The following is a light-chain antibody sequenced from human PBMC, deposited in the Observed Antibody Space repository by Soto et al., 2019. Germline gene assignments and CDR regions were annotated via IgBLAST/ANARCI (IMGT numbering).Light chain of an antibody. CDR2: EVT. V-gene: IGLV2-14*01. Sequence: QSALTQPASVSGSPGQSITISCTETSSDIGGHDYVFWYQQYPGKAPKLLISEVTNRPSGVSRRFSGSKSGATASLTITGLLAEDEADYYCASYTSADTRVFGGGTKLTVL. J-gene: IGLJ3*02. CDR3: ASYTSADTRV. CDR1: SSDIGGHDY.